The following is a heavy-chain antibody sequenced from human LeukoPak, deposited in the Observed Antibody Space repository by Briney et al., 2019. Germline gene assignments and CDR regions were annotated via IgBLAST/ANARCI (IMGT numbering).Heavy chain of an antibody. D-gene: IGHD6-13*01. Sequence: SETLSLTCTVSGGSISSSSYYWGWIRQPPGKGLEWIGSIYYSGSTYYNPSLKSRVTISVDTSKNQFSLKLSSVTAADTAVYYCARDGVYSSSGGGYWGQGTLVTVSS. V-gene: IGHV4-39*07. CDR1: GGSISSSSYY. CDR2: IYYSGST. J-gene: IGHJ4*02. CDR3: ARDGVYSSSGGGY.